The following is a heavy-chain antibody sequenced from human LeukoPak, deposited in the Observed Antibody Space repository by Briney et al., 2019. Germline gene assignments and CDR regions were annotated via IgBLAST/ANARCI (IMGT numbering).Heavy chain of an antibody. Sequence: SVKVSCKASGGNFISYAVSWVRQAPGQGREWMGGIIPIFGTANYAQKFQGRVTITTDESTSTAYMELSSLRSEDTAVYYCARVERGYDYYDSSGLDYWGQGTLVTVSS. D-gene: IGHD5-12*01. V-gene: IGHV1-69*05. CDR3: ARVERGYDYYDSSGLDY. CDR2: IIPIFGTA. J-gene: IGHJ4*02. CDR1: GGNFISYA.